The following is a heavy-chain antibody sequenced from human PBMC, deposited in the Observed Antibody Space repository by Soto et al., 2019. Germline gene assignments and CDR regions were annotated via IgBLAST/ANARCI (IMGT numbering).Heavy chain of an antibody. J-gene: IGHJ4*02. Sequence: EVQLVESGGGLVQPGESLRLSCAASGFTFSSYSMNWVRQAPGKGLEWVSYISGSSSNIYYADSVRGRFTISRDNAKNSLYLQINSLRDEDTAVYYCARDRWPVVNWGQGTLVTVSS. CDR1: GFTFSSYS. CDR3: ARDRWPVVN. V-gene: IGHV3-48*02. CDR2: ISGSSSNI. D-gene: IGHD3-16*02.